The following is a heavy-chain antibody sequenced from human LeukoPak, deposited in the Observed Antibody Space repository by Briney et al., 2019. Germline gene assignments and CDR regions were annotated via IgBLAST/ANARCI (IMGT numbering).Heavy chain of an antibody. J-gene: IGHJ5*02. CDR2: ISSSGSTI. V-gene: IGHV3-48*01. Sequence: PGGSLRLSCAASGFTFSSYSMNWVRQAPGKGLEWVSYISSSGSTIYYADSVKGRFTISRDNAKNSLYLQMNSLRAEDTAVYYCASGPQPVKDIVVVVAAEPPWGQGTLVTVSS. D-gene: IGHD2-15*01. CDR3: ASGPQPVKDIVVVVAAEPP. CDR1: GFTFSSYS.